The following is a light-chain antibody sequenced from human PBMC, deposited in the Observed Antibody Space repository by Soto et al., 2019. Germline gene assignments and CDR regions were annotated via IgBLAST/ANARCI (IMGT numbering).Light chain of an antibody. Sequence: QSALTQPASVSDSPGQSITISCTGTSSDVGGSNFVSWYQQHPGKPPKLIIYDVANRPSGVSNRFSGSKSGRTASLIISSLQTEDEADYYCVSYKTSTTNVFGTGTQLTVL. V-gene: IGLV2-14*03. CDR1: SSDVGGSNF. CDR2: DVA. CDR3: VSYKTSTTNV. J-gene: IGLJ1*01.